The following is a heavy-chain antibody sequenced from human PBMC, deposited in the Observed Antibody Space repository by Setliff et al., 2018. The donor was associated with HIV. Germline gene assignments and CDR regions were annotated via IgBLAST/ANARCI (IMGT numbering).Heavy chain of an antibody. D-gene: IGHD2-8*01. V-gene: IGHV4-38-2*01. CDR2: IYRSGTT. CDR1: GYSITSGYY. J-gene: IGHJ4*02. Sequence: KPSETLSLTCVVSGYSITSGYYWGWIRQPPGRGLEWIAMIYRSGTTYYNTSLKSRVTISLDGPKNQFSLKLSSVTAADTAVYYCARGMMYATTSKFDFWGQGTLVTVSS. CDR3: ARGMMYATTSKFDF.